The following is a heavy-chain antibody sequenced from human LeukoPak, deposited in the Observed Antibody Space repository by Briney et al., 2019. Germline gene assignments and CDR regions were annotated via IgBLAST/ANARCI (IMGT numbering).Heavy chain of an antibody. J-gene: IGHJ4*02. D-gene: IGHD3-22*01. Sequence: SETLSLTCDVYGGSFSGYYWGWIRQPPGKGLEWIGEINHSGSTNYNPSLKSRVTISVDTSKNQFSLKLSSVTAADTAVYYCASSYDSSGYHDYWGQGTLVTVSS. CDR2: INHSGST. CDR1: GGSFSGYY. V-gene: IGHV4-34*01. CDR3: ASSYDSSGYHDY.